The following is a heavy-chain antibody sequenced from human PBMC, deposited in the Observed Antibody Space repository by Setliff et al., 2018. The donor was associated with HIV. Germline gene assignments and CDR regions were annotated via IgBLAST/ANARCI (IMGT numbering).Heavy chain of an antibody. Sequence: SETLSLTCTVSGGSISSYYWSWIRQPPGKGLEWIGYIYYSGSTNYNPSLNSRVTISVDTSKNQFSLKLSSVTASDTAVYYCARPAIFGYYDSSGYLDYWGQGTLVTVSS. CDR3: ARPAIFGYYDSSGYLDY. CDR1: GGSISSYY. CDR2: IYYSGST. D-gene: IGHD3-22*01. V-gene: IGHV4-59*08. J-gene: IGHJ4*02.